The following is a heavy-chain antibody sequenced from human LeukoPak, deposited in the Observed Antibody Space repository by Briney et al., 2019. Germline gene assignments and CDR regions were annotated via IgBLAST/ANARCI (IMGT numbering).Heavy chain of an antibody. D-gene: IGHD6-13*01. Sequence: GGSLRLSCAASGFMFNNYAMNWVRQAPGKGLEWVSGISGLGGSAYYAASVKGRFTISRDNSGDTLFLQLNNLRVEDTAIYFCARRGGSSWSSFDYWGQGTLVTVSS. CDR2: ISGLGGSA. CDR3: ARRGGSSWSSFDY. V-gene: IGHV3-23*01. J-gene: IGHJ4*02. CDR1: GFMFNNYA.